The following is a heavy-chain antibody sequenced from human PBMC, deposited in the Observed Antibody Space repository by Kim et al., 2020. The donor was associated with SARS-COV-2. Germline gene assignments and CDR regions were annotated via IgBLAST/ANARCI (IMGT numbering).Heavy chain of an antibody. Sequence: YADPRQGRFTISRDNSKNTLYLQMNSLRDEDTAVYYCATSRDQVAGTGYSWGQGTLVTVSS. CDR3: ATSRDQVAGTGYS. J-gene: IGHJ4*02. V-gene: IGHV3-23*03. D-gene: IGHD6-19*01.